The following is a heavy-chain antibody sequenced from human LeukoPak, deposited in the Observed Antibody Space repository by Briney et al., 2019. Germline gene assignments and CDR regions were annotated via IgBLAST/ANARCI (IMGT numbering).Heavy chain of an antibody. CDR2: IYYTGST. Sequence: SETLSLTCTVSGDSISSYYWSWIRQPPGKGLEWIGYIYYTGSTNYNPSLKSRVTMSVDTSKNQFSLKLSSVTAADTAVYYCARHTSYGGNSAFGNWGQGTLVIVSS. CDR3: ARHTSYGGNSAFGN. CDR1: GDSISSYY. D-gene: IGHD4-23*01. V-gene: IGHV4-59*08. J-gene: IGHJ4*02.